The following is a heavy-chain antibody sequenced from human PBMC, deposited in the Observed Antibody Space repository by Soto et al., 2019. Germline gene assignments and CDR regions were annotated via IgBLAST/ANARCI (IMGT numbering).Heavy chain of an antibody. Sequence: PGGSLRLSCAASGFTFSSYAMHWVRQAPGKGLEWVAVISYDGSNKNHAETVKGRFTISRDNSKNTLYLQMNSLRAEDTAVYYCARGYDFWSGYYYPYGMDVWGQGTTVTVSS. CDR2: ISYDGSNK. V-gene: IGHV3-30-3*01. CDR1: GFTFSSYA. CDR3: ARGYDFWSGYYYPYGMDV. D-gene: IGHD3-3*01. J-gene: IGHJ6*02.